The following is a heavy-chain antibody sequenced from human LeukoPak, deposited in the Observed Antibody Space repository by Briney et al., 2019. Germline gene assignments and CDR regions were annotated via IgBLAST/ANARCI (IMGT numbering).Heavy chain of an antibody. J-gene: IGHJ4*02. Sequence: ASVKVSCKASGYIFTAYYIHWVRQAPGQRLEWMGYINPGGGGTNYAQKFQGRVTMTRDTSISTAYMELTRLTSDDTAVYYCARDALDIVGARDLYFDYWGQGTLVTVSS. CDR1: GYIFTAYY. CDR3: ARDALDIVGARDLYFDY. V-gene: IGHV1-2*02. D-gene: IGHD1-26*01. CDR2: INPGGGGT.